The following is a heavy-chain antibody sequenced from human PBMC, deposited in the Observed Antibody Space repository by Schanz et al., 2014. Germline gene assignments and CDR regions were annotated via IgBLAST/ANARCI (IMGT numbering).Heavy chain of an antibody. CDR3: ARRYSRRYCFDY. D-gene: IGHD4-4*01. CDR2: ISRDGTTS. CDR1: GFTFSSYS. J-gene: IGHJ4*02. Sequence: EVQLVESGGGLVKPGGSLRLSCAASGFTFSSYSVNWVRQAPGKGPEWLSYISRDGTTSYYADSVKGRFTISRDNAKNSLSLQMDRLRDDDTAVYYCARRYSRRYCFDYWGQGTLVAVSS. V-gene: IGHV3-48*02.